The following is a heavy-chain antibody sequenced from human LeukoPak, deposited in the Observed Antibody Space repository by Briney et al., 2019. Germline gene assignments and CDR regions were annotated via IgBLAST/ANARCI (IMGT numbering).Heavy chain of an antibody. J-gene: IGHJ4*02. V-gene: IGHV1-18*01. CDR2: IRSINGDT. CDR3: ARGSTARYYYDSSGYYGGAFDY. CDR1: GYNFRNYG. D-gene: IGHD3-22*01. Sequence: ASVKVSCKASGYNFRNYGFNWVRQAPGQGLEWMGWIRSINGDTYYPEKLQGRVTLTTDTSTSTSYMELRSLRSDDTPVYYCARGSTARYYYDSSGYYGGAFDYWGQGTLVTVSS.